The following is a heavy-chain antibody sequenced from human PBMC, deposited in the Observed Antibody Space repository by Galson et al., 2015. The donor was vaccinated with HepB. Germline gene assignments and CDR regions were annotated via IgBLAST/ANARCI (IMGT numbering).Heavy chain of an antibody. J-gene: IGHJ3*02. V-gene: IGHV1-46*01. CDR3: ARDRAYNYYDIGDHDAFDI. D-gene: IGHD3-22*01. CDR2: INPSGGNT. Sequence: SVKVSCKAFGYTFTSYYVHWVRQAPGQGLEWMGIINPSGGNTNYAQDFQDKVTMTTDTSTNTVYMELSSLRSEDTAVYYCARDRAYNYYDIGDHDAFDIWGQGTVVTVSS. CDR1: GYTFTSYY.